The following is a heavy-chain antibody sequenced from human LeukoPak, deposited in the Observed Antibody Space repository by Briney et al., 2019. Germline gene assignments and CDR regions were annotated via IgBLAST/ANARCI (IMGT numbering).Heavy chain of an antibody. CDR2: IYRTGIT. D-gene: IGHD2/OR15-2a*01. J-gene: IGHJ5*02. Sequence: SETLSLTCTVSGDSISDYYCYCIRQPPGKGLEWIGYIYRTGITSYNPSLKSRVNISIDTFKNQCSLNLNLVTRGRNGGVYWAEALFHCGTTKCIDPWGQGTLVTVSS. CDR3: AEALFHCGTTKCIDP. CDR1: GDSISDYY. V-gene: IGHV4-4*09.